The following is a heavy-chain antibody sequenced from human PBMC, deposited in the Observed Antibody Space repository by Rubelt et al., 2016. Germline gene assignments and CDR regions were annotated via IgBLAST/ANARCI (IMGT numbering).Heavy chain of an antibody. CDR1: GYSLNSGYF. J-gene: IGHJ6*02. Sequence: QVQLQESGPGLVKPSETLSLTCTVSGYSLNSGYFWGWIRQPPGKGLEWIGSIFHSGSTYYNPSLRSRVTISVDPSKNQFSLKLSTLTASETAGYDCARGVLHFYDILTGYHYGMDVWGQGTTVTVSS. CDR2: IFHSGST. D-gene: IGHD3-9*01. V-gene: IGHV4-38-2*02. CDR3: ARGVLHFYDILTGYHYGMDV.